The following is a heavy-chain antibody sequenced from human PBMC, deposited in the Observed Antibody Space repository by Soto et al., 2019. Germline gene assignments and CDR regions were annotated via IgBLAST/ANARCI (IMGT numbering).Heavy chain of an antibody. CDR3: ARGRYYYDSSGYYYYYFDY. D-gene: IGHD3-22*01. Sequence: ASVKVSCKASGYTFTSYGINWVRQAPGRGLEWMGWINPGNGNTKYSQQFQGRVIIDRDTSANTAYMELSSLRSEDTAVYYCARGRYYYDSSGYYYYYFDYWGQGTLVTVSS. V-gene: IGHV1-3*01. J-gene: IGHJ4*02. CDR2: INPGNGNT. CDR1: GYTFTSYG.